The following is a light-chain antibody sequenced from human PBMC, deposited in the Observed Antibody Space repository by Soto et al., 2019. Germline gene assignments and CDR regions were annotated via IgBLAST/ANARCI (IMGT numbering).Light chain of an antibody. CDR1: SSDVGGYNY. V-gene: IGLV2-14*01. Sequence: QSVLTQPASVSGSPGQSSTISCTGTSSDVGGYNYVSWYQQHPGKAPKLMIYDVSNRPSGVSNRFSGSKSGNTASLTISGLQAEDEADYYCSSYTSSSTPIYVFGTGTKVT. J-gene: IGLJ1*01. CDR3: SSYTSSSTPIYV. CDR2: DVS.